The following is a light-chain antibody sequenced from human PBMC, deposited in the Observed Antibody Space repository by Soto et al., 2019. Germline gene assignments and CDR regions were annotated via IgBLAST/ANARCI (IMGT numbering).Light chain of an antibody. J-gene: IGKJ4*01. CDR3: QQYGTSPLT. CDR1: QTVSSNY. Sequence: EIVLPQSPGTLSLYPGEISTLSCMASQTVSSNYLAWYQQKPGQAPRLLIYSASTRATGIPDRFSGSGSGTDFTLTISGLEPEDFAVYYCQQYGTSPLTFGGGTKVDIK. CDR2: SAS. V-gene: IGKV3-20*01.